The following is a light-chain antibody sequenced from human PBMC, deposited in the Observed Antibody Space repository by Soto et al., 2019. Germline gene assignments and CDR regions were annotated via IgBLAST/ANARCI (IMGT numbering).Light chain of an antibody. J-gene: IGLJ2*01. V-gene: IGLV1-44*01. Sequence: QAVVTQPPSASGTPGQRVTISCSGSSSNIGSNTVNWYQQLPGTAPKLLIYSNNQRPSGVPDRFSGSKSGTSASLAISGLQSEDEPDYYCAAWDDSLNGLVFGGGTKVTVL. CDR1: SSNIGSNT. CDR2: SNN. CDR3: AAWDDSLNGLV.